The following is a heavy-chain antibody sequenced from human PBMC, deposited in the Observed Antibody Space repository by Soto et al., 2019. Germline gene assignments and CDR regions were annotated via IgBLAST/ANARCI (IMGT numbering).Heavy chain of an antibody. D-gene: IGHD6-6*01. J-gene: IGHJ6*02. CDR2: VYSTGTT. CDR1: GDSVSSSDFY. Sequence: QVLLRESGPGLVKPSETLALTCAVSGDSVSSSDFYWTWIRQPPGKPLEWIGSVYSTGTTNYSPSLKSRVEMSVDTSKNQFSLQVRSVTAADAAVYFGARVSQLVAPKDGKSAYFYAMDVWGPGTTVTVS. CDR3: ARVSQLVAPKDGKSAYFYAMDV. V-gene: IGHV4-61*08.